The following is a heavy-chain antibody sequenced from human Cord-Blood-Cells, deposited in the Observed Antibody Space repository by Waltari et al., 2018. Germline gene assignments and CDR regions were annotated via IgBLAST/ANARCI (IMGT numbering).Heavy chain of an antibody. CDR2: MNHSGST. J-gene: IGHJ4*02. CDR3: ARGRYSSSWYRGKYGY. V-gene: IGHV4-34*01. CDR1: GGSFSGYY. D-gene: IGHD6-13*01. Sequence: QVQLQQWGAGLLKPSETLSLTCAVYGGSFSGYYWSWIRQPPGKGLEWIGEMNHSGSTNYNPSLKRRVTISVDTSKNQFSLKLSSVTAADTSVYYCARGRYSSSWYRGKYGYWGQGTLVTVSS.